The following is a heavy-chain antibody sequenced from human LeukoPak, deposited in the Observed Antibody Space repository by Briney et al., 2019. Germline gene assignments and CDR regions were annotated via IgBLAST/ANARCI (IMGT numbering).Heavy chain of an antibody. CDR2: IYYSGST. D-gene: IGHD3-22*01. Sequence: PSETLSLTCTVSGGSISSGGYYWSWIRQHPGKGLEWIGYIYYSGSTYYNPSLKSRVTISVDTSKNQFSLKLSSVTAADTAVYFCASKLVVERYFDYWGQGTLVTVSS. CDR1: GGSISSGGYY. J-gene: IGHJ4*02. V-gene: IGHV4-31*03. CDR3: ASKLVVERYFDY.